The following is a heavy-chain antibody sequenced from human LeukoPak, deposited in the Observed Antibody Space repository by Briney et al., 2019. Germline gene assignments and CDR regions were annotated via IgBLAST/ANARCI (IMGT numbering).Heavy chain of an antibody. CDR1: GGSISSSSYY. D-gene: IGHD1-26*01. CDR3: ARDRGSYSRGAFDI. V-gene: IGHV4-39*07. CDR2: IYYSGST. J-gene: IGHJ3*02. Sequence: PSETLSLTCTVSGGSISSSSYYWGWIRQPPGKGLEWIGSIYYSGSTYYNPSLKSRVTISVDTSKNQFSLKLSSVTAADTAVYYCARDRGSYSRGAFDIWGQGTMVTVSS.